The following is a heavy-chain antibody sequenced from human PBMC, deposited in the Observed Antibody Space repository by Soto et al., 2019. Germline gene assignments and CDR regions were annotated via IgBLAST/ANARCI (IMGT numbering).Heavy chain of an antibody. D-gene: IGHD2-2*01. Sequence: SETLSLTCAVSGVSISSGNWWTWVRQSPQRGLEYIGEIFHDGTANYYPSFERRVAISVDTSKNQFSLKLTSVTAADTAIYYCARLYCSSSTCDSWFDPWGQGTLVTVSS. CDR3: ARLYCSSSTCDSWFDP. J-gene: IGHJ5*02. CDR2: IFHDGTA. V-gene: IGHV4-4*02. CDR1: GVSISSGNW.